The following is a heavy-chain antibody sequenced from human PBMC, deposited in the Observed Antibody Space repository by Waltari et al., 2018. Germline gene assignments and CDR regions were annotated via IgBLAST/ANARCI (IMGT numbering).Heavy chain of an antibody. CDR1: GYTFASYD. J-gene: IGHJ4*02. Sequence: QVQLVQSGSEVNKPGASGKVSCKAAGYTFASYDINWVRQATGQGLEWMGWMKPNSGNTNEGQKFQGRVTMTTDTSTNTAYLEVTGLRSDDTAIYYCARDRANYANFHYWGQGTLVTVSS. D-gene: IGHD4-4*01. CDR3: ARDRANYANFHY. CDR2: MKPNSGNT. V-gene: IGHV1-8*01.